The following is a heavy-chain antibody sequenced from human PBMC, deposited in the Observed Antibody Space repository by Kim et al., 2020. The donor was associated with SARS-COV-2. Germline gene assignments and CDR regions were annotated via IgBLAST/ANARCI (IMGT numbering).Heavy chain of an antibody. CDR3: AREALSSWYPFGMDV. J-gene: IGHJ6*02. Sequence: ASVKVSCKASGYTFTSYGISWVRQAPGQGLEWMGWISAYNGNTNYAQKLQGRVTMTTDTSTSTAYMELRSLRSDDTAVYYCAREALSSWYPFGMDVWGQGTTVTVSS. CDR1: GYTFTSYG. D-gene: IGHD6-13*01. CDR2: ISAYNGNT. V-gene: IGHV1-18*01.